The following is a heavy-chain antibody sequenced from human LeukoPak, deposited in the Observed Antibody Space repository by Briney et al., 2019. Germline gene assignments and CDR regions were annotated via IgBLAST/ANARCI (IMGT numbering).Heavy chain of an antibody. V-gene: IGHV3-21*01. CDR1: GFTFSSYS. J-gene: IGHJ4*02. CDR2: ISSSSSYI. CDR3: ARDPQDKRRTTVNY. D-gene: IGHD1-7*01. Sequence: GGSLRLSCAASGFTFSSYSMNWVRQAPGKWLEWVSSISSSSSYIYYADSVKGRFTISRDNAKNSLYLQMNSLRAEDTAVYYCARDPQDKRRTTVNYWGQGTLVTVSS.